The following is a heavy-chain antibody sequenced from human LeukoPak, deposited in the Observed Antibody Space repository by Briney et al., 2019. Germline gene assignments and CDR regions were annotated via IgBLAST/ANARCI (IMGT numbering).Heavy chain of an antibody. J-gene: IGHJ4*02. D-gene: IGHD3-9*01. Sequence: PGGSLRLSCAASGFTFSSYHMNSVRQAPGKGLEWISYIHSTSSTIHYADSVKGRFTISRDNAKNSLYLQMNSLRAEDTAVYYCARVVQDVTGADFWGQGTLVTVSS. V-gene: IGHV3-48*01. CDR1: GFTFSSYH. CDR3: ARVVQDVTGADF. CDR2: IHSTSSTI.